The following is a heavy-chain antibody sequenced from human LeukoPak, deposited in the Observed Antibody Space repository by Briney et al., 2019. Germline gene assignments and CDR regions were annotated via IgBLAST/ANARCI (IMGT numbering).Heavy chain of an antibody. CDR1: GYTLTELS. J-gene: IGHJ4*02. V-gene: IGHV1-24*01. Sequence: ASVKVFCKVSGYTLTELSMHWVRQAPGKGLEWMGGFDPEDGETIYAQKFQGRVTMTEDTSTDTAYMELSSLRSEDTAVYYCATFAMVRGTYYFDYWGQGTLVTVSS. CDR2: FDPEDGET. D-gene: IGHD3-10*01. CDR3: ATFAMVRGTYYFDY.